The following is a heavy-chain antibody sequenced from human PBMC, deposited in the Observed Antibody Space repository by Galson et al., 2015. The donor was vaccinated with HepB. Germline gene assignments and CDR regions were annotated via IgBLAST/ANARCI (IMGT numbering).Heavy chain of an antibody. CDR2: ISVSSGFT. CDR3: AKDGSAYGSGSHSDY. J-gene: IGHJ4*02. V-gene: IGHV3-11*05. CDR1: GFTFSDCY. D-gene: IGHD3-10*01. Sequence: SLRLSCAASGFTFSDCYMSWIRQAPGKGLEWVSYISVSSGFTHYADSVKGRFTISRDNAKNSLYLQMNSLRAEDTAVYYCAKDGSAYGSGSHSDYWGQGTLVTVSS.